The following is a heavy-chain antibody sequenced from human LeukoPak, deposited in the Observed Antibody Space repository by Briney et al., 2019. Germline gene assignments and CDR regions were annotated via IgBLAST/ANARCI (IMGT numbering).Heavy chain of an antibody. CDR3: ATYGGNSLDY. J-gene: IGHJ4*02. V-gene: IGHV3-21*01. CDR2: ISSSSSYI. Sequence: GSLSLSCAASGFTFSSYSMNWVRQAPGKGLEWVSSISSSSSYIYYADSLKGRLTISRDNAKNSLYLQMNSLRAEDTAVYYCATYGGNSLDYWGQGTLVTVSS. CDR1: GFTFSSYS. D-gene: IGHD4-23*01.